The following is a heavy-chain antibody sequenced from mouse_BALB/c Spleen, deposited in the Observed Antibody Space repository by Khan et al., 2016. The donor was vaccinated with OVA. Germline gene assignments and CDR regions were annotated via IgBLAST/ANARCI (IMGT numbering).Heavy chain of an antibody. V-gene: IGHV2-6-5*01. J-gene: IGHJ4*01. D-gene: IGHD1-1*02. CDR1: GFSLTDYG. CDR3: AKLLWSHYYAMDY. CDR2: IWGGGST. Sequence: QVQLKESGPGLVAPSQSLSITCTVSGFSLTDYGVSWIRQPPGKGLEWLGLIWGGGSTYYNSGLKSRLSISKDNSKSQVFLKMNSLQTDDTAMYYCAKLLWSHYYAMDYWGQGTSVTVSS.